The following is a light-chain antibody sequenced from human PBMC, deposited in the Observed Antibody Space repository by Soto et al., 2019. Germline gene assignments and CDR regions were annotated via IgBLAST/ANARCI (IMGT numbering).Light chain of an antibody. Sequence: DIQMTQSPSSLSASVGDRVTITCRTSQDIEKYLNWYQQKPGEAPKLLIYAVSNLQTGVPSRFSGSGSATDFILTIASLQPEDFATYYCQQSHSTPITFGQGTRLEIK. V-gene: IGKV1-39*01. J-gene: IGKJ5*01. CDR1: QDIEKY. CDR2: AVS. CDR3: QQSHSTPIT.